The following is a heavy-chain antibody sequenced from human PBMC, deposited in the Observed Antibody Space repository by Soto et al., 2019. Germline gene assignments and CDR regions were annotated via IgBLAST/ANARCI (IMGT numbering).Heavy chain of an antibody. CDR3: ASPPPRIVVVVLPIPS. V-gene: IGHV4-4*09. D-gene: IGHD2-15*01. J-gene: IGHJ4*02. CDR2: IYNSGRY. CDR1: GGFI. Sequence: SETLSLTCTVSGGFIWGWIRQSPDKGLDWIGYIYNSGRYNYNPSLESRLAISLDTSNNQFSLKLASVTAADTAVYYCASPPPRIVVVVLPIPSWGQGTLVTVSS.